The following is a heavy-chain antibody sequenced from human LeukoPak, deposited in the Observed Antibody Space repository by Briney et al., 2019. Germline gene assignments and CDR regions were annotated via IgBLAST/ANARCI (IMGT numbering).Heavy chain of an antibody. CDR2: ISWSGDRM. Sequence: GGSLRLFCASSRFTFEERVMHWVRHDPGKGLEWVSSISWSGDRMGYADAVKGRFTICRENAKNCLFLQMNSLRVDDTALYFCAKDLGGSAITVWGQGSLVTVSS. J-gene: IGHJ4*02. V-gene: IGHV3-9*01. D-gene: IGHD2-2*01. CDR3: AKDLGGSAITV. CDR1: RFTFEERV.